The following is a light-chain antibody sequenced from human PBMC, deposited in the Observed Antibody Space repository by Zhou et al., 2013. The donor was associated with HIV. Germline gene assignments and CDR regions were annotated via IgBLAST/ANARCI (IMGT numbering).Light chain of an antibody. V-gene: IGKV1-5*03. CDR1: QRISSW. CDR3: QEYDSYPWA. CDR2: KAS. J-gene: IGKJ1*01. Sequence: DIQMTQSPSSVSASVGDRVTITCRASQRISSWLAWYQQKPGRAPKLLIYKASTLESGVPSRFSGSGSGTDFTLTINSLQTDDFATYYCQEYDSYPWAFGQGTKVEIK.